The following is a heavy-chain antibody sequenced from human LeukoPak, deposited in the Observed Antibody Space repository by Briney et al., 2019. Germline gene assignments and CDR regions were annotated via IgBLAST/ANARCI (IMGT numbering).Heavy chain of an antibody. Sequence: SETLSRTCTVSGGSISSSSYYWGWIRQPPGKGLEWIGSIHYSGSTYYNPSLKSRVTISVDTSKNQFSLKLSSVTAADTAVYYCARRSTRVGWFDPWGQGTLVTVSS. V-gene: IGHV4-39*01. J-gene: IGHJ5*02. CDR1: GGSISSSSYY. CDR3: ARRSTRVGWFDP. CDR2: IHYSGST.